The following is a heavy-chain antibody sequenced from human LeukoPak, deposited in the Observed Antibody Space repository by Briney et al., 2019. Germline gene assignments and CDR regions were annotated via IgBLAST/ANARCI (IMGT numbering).Heavy chain of an antibody. CDR3: AKDRVYSSSLDY. V-gene: IGHV3-30*18. J-gene: IGHJ4*02. CDR2: ISYDGSNK. Sequence: GGSLRLSCAASGFTFSSYGMHWVRQAPGKGLEWVAVISYDGSNKYYADSVKGRFTISRDNSKNTLYLQVNSLRAEDTAVYYCAKDRVYSSSLDYWGQGTLVTVSS. CDR1: GFTFSSYG. D-gene: IGHD6-6*01.